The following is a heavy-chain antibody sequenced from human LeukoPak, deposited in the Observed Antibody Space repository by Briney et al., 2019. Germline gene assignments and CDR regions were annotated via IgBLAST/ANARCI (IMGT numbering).Heavy chain of an antibody. CDR1: GFTFSSYG. V-gene: IGHV3-30*18. CDR2: ISYDGSNK. J-gene: IGHJ6*02. CDR3: ANSYYGMDF. Sequence: GRSLRLSCAASGFTFSSYGMHWVRQAPGKGLEWVAVISYDGSNKYYADSVKGRFTISRDNSKNTLYLQMNSLRAEDTAVYYCANSYYGMDFWGQATTVTVSS.